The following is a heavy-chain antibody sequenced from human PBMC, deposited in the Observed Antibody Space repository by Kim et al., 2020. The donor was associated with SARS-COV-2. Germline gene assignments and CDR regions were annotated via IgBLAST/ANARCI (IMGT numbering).Heavy chain of an antibody. D-gene: IGHD3-3*01. J-gene: IGHJ6*02. V-gene: IGHV7-4-1*02. CDR2: INTNNGNP. CDR3: ARESFCNATNCYNGMDV. Sequence: ASVKVSCKASGYTFTSFAMNWVRQAPGQGLEWIGWINTNNGNPGYAQGFSGRFVFSLDTSVSTAYLQISSLKDEDIAVYYCARESFCNATNCYNGMDVWGQGTAVIVSS. CDR1: GYTFTSFA.